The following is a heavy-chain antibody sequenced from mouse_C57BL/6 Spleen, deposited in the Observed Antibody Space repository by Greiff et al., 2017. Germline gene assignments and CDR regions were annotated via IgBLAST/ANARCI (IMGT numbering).Heavy chain of an antibody. CDR2: INPNNGGT. Sequence: EVQLQQSGPELVKPGASVKISCKASGYTFTDYYMNWVKQSHGKSLEWIGDINPNNGGTSYNQKFKGKATLTVDKSSSTAYMELRSLTSEDSAVYYCRHYYGSSYGYFDVWGTGTTVTVSS. D-gene: IGHD1-1*01. V-gene: IGHV1-26*01. CDR3: RHYYGSSYGYFDV. CDR1: GYTFTDYY. J-gene: IGHJ1*03.